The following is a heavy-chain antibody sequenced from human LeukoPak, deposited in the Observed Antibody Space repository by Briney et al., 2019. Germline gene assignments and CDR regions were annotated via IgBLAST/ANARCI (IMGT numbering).Heavy chain of an antibody. CDR1: GLMFSSYG. D-gene: IGHD3-22*01. CDR2: IWSDGSNK. Sequence: GGSLRLSCAASGLMFSSYGMHWVRQAPGKGLEWVAVIWSDGSNKYYADSVRGRFTISRDNPKNTVYLQMNSLRAEDTAVYYCARGWRDSSGSDFDYWGQGTLVTVSS. CDR3: ARGWRDSSGSDFDY. V-gene: IGHV3-33*01. J-gene: IGHJ4*02.